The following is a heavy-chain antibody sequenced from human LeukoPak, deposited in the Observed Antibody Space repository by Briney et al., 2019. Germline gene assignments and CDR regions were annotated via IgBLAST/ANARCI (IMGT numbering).Heavy chain of an antibody. CDR2: ISDSGRTA. V-gene: IGHV3-23*01. Sequence: GGSLRLSCVASGFTFGDYVMTWVRQAPGKGLEWLTAISDSGRTAYYADSVKGRFTVSRDNSKSTLYLQFNSPRAEDTAVYFCATGGFGYWGHGTLVTVSS. CDR1: GFTFGDYV. D-gene: IGHD3-16*01. J-gene: IGHJ4*01. CDR3: ATGGFGY.